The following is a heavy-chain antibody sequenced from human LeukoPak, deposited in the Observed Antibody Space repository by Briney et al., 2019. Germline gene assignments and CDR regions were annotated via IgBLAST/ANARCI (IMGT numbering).Heavy chain of an antibody. CDR2: FSGSGGTT. CDR3: AKDDYDFWSGYYGSGPFDY. D-gene: IGHD3-3*01. V-gene: IGHV3-23*01. J-gene: IGHJ4*02. CDR1: GFTFSSYA. Sequence: GGSLRLSCAASGFTFSSYAMNWVRQAPGRGLEWVSGFSGSGGTTYYADSVKGRFTISRDNSKNTLYLQMNSLRAEDTAVYYCAKDDYDFWSGYYGSGPFDYWGQRTLVTVSS.